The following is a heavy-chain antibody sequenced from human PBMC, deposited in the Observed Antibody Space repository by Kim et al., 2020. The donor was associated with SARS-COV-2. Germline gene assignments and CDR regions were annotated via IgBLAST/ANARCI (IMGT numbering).Heavy chain of an antibody. V-gene: IGHV3-30*01. D-gene: IGHD3-10*01. J-gene: IGHJ5*02. CDR3: ARDSLPTMVRGAMNWFDP. Sequence: KGRFTNSRDNSKNTLDLQMNSLRTEDTAVYYCARDSLPTMVRGAMNWFDPWGQGTLVTVSS.